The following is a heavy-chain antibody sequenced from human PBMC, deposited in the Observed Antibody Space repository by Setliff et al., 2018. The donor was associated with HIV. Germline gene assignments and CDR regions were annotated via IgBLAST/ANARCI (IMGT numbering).Heavy chain of an antibody. CDR2: IYPGDSDT. CDR3: ARHGCGGGSCYWHYYYYMDV. V-gene: IGHV5-51*01. Sequence: GESLKISCKGSGYSFTSYWIGWVRQMPGKGLEWMGIIYPGDSDTRYSPSFQGQVTISADKSISTAYLQWSSLKASDTAMYYRARHGCGGGSCYWHYYYYMDVWGKGTTVTVSS. D-gene: IGHD2-15*01. J-gene: IGHJ6*03. CDR1: GYSFTSYW.